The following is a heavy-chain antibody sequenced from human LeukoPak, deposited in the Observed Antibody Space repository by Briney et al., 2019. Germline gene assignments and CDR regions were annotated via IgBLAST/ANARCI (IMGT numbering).Heavy chain of an antibody. Sequence: ASVTVSCKASGYTFTTYGISWVRQAPGQGLEWMGWISGYNGNTDYAQRLQGRVTMTTDTSTSTAYMELRSLRSDDTAVYYCATGTMVRGVITDIDYWGQGTLVTVSS. CDR1: GYTFTTYG. J-gene: IGHJ4*02. CDR2: ISGYNGNT. V-gene: IGHV1-18*01. CDR3: ATGTMVRGVITDIDY. D-gene: IGHD3-10*01.